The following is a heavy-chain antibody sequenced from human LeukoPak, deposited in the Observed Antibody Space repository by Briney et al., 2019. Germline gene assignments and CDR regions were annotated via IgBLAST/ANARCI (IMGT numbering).Heavy chain of an antibody. J-gene: IGHJ3*02. CDR3: ARDSELPDYDDAFDI. D-gene: IGHD3-22*01. CDR2: IYYSGST. V-gene: IGHV4-61*01. CDR1: GGSVSSGSYY. Sequence: SETLSLTCTVSGGSVSSGSYYWSWIRQPPGKGLEWLGYIYYSGSTNYNPSLKSRVTISVDTSKNQFSLKLSSVTAADTAAYYCARDSELPDYDDAFDIWGQGTMVTVSS.